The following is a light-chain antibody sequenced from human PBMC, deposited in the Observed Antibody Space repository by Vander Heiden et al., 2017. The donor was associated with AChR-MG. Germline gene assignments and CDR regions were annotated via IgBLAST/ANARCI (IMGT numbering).Light chain of an antibody. Sequence: IQMTQSPSSLSASVGDRVTITCRASQSISSYLNWYQQKPGKAPKLLIYAASSFQSGVPSRFSGSGSGTDFTLTISSLQPEDFATYYCQQSYSTPQTFGQGTKVDIK. V-gene: IGKV1-39*01. CDR2: AAS. J-gene: IGKJ1*01. CDR1: QSISSY. CDR3: QQSYSTPQT.